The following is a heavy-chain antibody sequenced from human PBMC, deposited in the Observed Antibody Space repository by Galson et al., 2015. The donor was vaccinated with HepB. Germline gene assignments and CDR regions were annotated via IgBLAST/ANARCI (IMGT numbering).Heavy chain of an antibody. J-gene: IGHJ6*02. CDR3: ATSYSRSSVYYNYGLDV. D-gene: IGHD6-6*01. CDR1: GYSFTSYW. Sequence: QSGAEVKKPGESLKISCKGSGYSFTSYWIGWVRQMPGTGLEWMGIINPGDSDTRYSPSFQGQVSISVDKSISTAYLQWNSLKASDSAIYYCATSYSRSSVYYNYGLDVWGQGTTVIVSS. V-gene: IGHV5-51*03. CDR2: INPGDSDT.